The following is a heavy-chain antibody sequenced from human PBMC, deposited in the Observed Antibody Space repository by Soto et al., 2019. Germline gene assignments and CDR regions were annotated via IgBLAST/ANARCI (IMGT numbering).Heavy chain of an antibody. CDR3: TTDRGYSSGS. Sequence: EVQLVESWGGLVKPGGSLRRSCAASGFTFSNAWMNWVRQAPGTRLEWVGRIKSKTDGGTTDYGAPVKGRFTISRDDSKNTLYLQINSLKTEGKAGYYCTTDRGYSSGSWGQGTLVTVAS. D-gene: IGHD6-19*01. CDR1: GFTFSNAW. V-gene: IGHV3-15*07. CDR2: IKSKTDGGTT. J-gene: IGHJ5*02.